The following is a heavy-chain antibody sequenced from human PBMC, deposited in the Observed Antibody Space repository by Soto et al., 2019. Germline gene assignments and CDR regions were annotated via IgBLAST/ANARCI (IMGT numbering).Heavy chain of an antibody. CDR2: ISGSGGST. CDR3: AKKGGGSYYFDY. CDR1: GFTFSSYA. J-gene: IGHJ4*02. Sequence: EVQLLESGGGLVQPGGSLRLSCAASGFTFSSYAMSWVRQAPGKGLEWVSAISGSGGSTYYADSVKGRFTISRDNSKNPLYLQMNSLRAEDTAVYYCAKKGGGSYYFDYWGQGTLVTVSS. D-gene: IGHD1-26*01. V-gene: IGHV3-23*01.